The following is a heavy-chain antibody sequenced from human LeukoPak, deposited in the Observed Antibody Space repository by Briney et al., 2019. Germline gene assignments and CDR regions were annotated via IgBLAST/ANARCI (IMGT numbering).Heavy chain of an antibody. V-gene: IGHV4-34*01. D-gene: IGHD1-26*01. CDR1: GGSFRGYY. J-gene: IGHJ4*02. CDR3: ARMWPGRIGGSLGSSDY. Sequence: SETLSLTCGVAGGSFRGYYWTWIRQAPGKGLEWIGETTHSGGSNYNPSLKSRVNISVDMAKNQFSLTLSSVTAADTAEYYCARMWPGRIGGSLGSSDYWGQGTLVTVSS. CDR2: TTHSGGS.